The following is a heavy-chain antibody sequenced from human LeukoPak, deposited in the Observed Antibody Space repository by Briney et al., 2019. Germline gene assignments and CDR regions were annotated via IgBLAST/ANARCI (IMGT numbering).Heavy chain of an antibody. CDR1: GFTVSSNY. Sequence: PGGSLRLSCAASGFTVSSNYMSWVRQAPGKGLEWGSVIYSGGSTYYADSVKGRFTISRDNSKNTLYLQMTSLRAEDTAVYYCARDWSHRCFDYWGQGTLVTVSS. CDR2: IYSGGST. V-gene: IGHV3-53*01. D-gene: IGHD3-3*01. J-gene: IGHJ4*02. CDR3: ARDWSHRCFDY.